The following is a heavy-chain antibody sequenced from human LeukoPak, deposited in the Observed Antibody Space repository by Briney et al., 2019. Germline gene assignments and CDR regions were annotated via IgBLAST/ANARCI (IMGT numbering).Heavy chain of an antibody. CDR2: LSYDGSIK. D-gene: IGHD6-13*01. CDR1: GFPFSSYS. V-gene: IGHV3-30*01. J-gene: IGHJ4*02. Sequence: GGSLTLSCVASGFPFSSYSFQWVRPPPGKGREWVALLSYDGSIKHHADSVKGRFTLSRDNSKRSVYLKMDSMKADDTAVYYCARGVSTWYRIDYWGQGTLVTVSS. CDR3: ARGVSTWYRIDY.